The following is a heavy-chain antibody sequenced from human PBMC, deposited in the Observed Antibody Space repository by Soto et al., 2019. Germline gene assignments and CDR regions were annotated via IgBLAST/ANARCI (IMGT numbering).Heavy chain of an antibody. J-gene: IGHJ4*02. Sequence: PSETLSLTCAVYGGSFSGYYWSWIRQPPGKGLEWIGEINHSGSTNYNPSLKSRVTISVDTSKNQFSLKLSSVTAADTAVYYCARTEKLYSSGWAFDYWGQGTLVTVSS. V-gene: IGHV4-34*01. CDR3: ARTEKLYSSGWAFDY. CDR1: GGSFSGYY. CDR2: INHSGST. D-gene: IGHD6-19*01.